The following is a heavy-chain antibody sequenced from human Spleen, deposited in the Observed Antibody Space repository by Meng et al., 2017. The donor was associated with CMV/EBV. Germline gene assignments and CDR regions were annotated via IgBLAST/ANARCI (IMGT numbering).Heavy chain of an antibody. Sequence: QVQLRQSGPCLVKHPQTLSPTCAISGDSVSSNSAAWSVIQQSPSRGLEWLGRTYYRSKWYNGYAVSVKSRITINPDTSKNQFYLQMNSVTPEDMAMYYCARSGSSGWIDYWGQGTLVTVSS. D-gene: IGHD6-19*01. CDR2: TYYRSKWYN. J-gene: IGHJ4*02. V-gene: IGHV6-1*02. CDR1: GDSVSSNSAA. CDR3: ARSGSSGWIDY.